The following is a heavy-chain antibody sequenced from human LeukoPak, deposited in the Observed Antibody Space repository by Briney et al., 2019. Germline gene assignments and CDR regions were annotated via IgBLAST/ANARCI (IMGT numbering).Heavy chain of an antibody. CDR2: ISSSSSYI. J-gene: IGHJ6*04. CDR1: GFTFSSYS. V-gene: IGHV3-21*01. CDR3: ARDRIAVARDYYGTDV. D-gene: IGHD6-19*01. Sequence: GGSLRLSCAASGFTFSSYSMNWVRQAPGKGLEWVSSISSSSSYIYYADSVKGRFTISRDNAKNSLYLQMNSLRAEDTAVYYRARDRIAVARDYYGTDVWGKGTTVTVSS.